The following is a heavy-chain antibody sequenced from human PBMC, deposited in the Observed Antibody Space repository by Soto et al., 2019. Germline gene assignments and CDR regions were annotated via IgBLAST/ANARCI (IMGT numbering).Heavy chain of an antibody. CDR3: AKDLSRLLGYCSGGSCNDAFDI. V-gene: IGHV3-23*01. CDR2: ISGSGGST. D-gene: IGHD2-15*01. Sequence: PGGSLRLSCAASGFTFSSYATSWVRQAPGKGLEWVSAISGSGGSTYYADSVKGRFTISRDNSKNTLYLQMNSLRAEDTAVYYCAKDLSRLLGYCSGGSCNDAFDIWGQGTMVTVS. J-gene: IGHJ3*02. CDR1: GFTFSSYA.